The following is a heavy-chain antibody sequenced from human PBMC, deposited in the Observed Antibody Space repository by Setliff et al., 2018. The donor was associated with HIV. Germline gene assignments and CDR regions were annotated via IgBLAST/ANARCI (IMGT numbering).Heavy chain of an antibody. J-gene: IGHJ6*02. CDR1: GYTFTSYD. V-gene: IGHV1-8*01. CDR3: ATDGTGGGYQQLVLPYYYYGMDV. Sequence: ASVKVSCKASGYTFTSYDINWVRQATGQGLEWMGWMNPNSGNTGYAQKFQGRVTMTSNMFIETAYMELSSLTSEDTAVYYCATDGTGGGYQQLVLPYYYYGMDVWGQGTTVTVSS. CDR2: MNPNSGNT. D-gene: IGHD6-13*01.